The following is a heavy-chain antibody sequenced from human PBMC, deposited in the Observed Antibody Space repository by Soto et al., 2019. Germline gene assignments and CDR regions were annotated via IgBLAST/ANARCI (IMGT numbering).Heavy chain of an antibody. CDR1: GGSISSSSYY. CDR2: IYYSGST. J-gene: IGHJ4*02. V-gene: IGHV4-39*01. D-gene: IGHD3-22*01. Sequence: PSETLSLTCTVSGGSISSSSYYWGWIRQPPGKGLEWIGSIYYSGSTSYNPSLKSRVTISVDTSKNQFSLKLSSVTAADTAVYYCARRVDSSGYSPFDYWGQGTLVTVCS. CDR3: ARRVDSSGYSPFDY.